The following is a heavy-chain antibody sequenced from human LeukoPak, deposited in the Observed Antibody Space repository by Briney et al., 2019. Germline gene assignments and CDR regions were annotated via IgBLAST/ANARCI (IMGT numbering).Heavy chain of an antibody. Sequence: GGSLRLSCAASGFTFSSYAMSWVRQAPGKGLEWVSDINGSGGSTYYADSVKGRFTISRDNSKNTLYLQMNSLRAEDTAVYYCAKSVGATLFDYWGQGTLVTVSS. D-gene: IGHD1-26*01. CDR2: INGSGGST. V-gene: IGHV3-23*01. J-gene: IGHJ4*02. CDR1: GFTFSSYA. CDR3: AKSVGATLFDY.